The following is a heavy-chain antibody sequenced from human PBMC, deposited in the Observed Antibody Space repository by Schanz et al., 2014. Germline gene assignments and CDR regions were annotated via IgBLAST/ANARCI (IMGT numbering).Heavy chain of an antibody. V-gene: IGHV3-23*01. D-gene: IGHD3-10*01. CDR3: AKYRGYYRVSGSYRELEY. CDR1: GFTFSSYA. Sequence: EVQLLESGGGLVQPGGSLRLSCAASGFTFSSYAMSWVRQAPGKGLEWVSAISGSGASTYYADSVKGRFTISRDNSKNTLYLQMNSLRAEDTAVYYCAKYRGYYRVSGSYRELEYWGQGTLVTVSS. J-gene: IGHJ4*02. CDR2: ISGSGAST.